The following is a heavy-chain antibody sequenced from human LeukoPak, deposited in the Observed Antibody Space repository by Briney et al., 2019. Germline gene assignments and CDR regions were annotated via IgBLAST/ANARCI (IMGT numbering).Heavy chain of an antibody. CDR3: ARGGTAAGHRDYFDY. V-gene: IGHV3-48*01. CDR1: GFTFSSYS. Sequence: GGSLRLSCSASGFTFSSYSMNWVRQAPGKGLEWVSYISSSSSTIYYADSVRGRFTISRDNAKNSLYLQMNSLSAEDTAVYYCARGGTAAGHRDYFDYWGQGTLVPVSS. CDR2: ISSSSSTI. J-gene: IGHJ4*02. D-gene: IGHD6-13*01.